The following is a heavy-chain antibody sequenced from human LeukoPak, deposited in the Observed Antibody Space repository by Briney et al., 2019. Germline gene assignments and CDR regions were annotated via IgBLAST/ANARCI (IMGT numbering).Heavy chain of an antibody. V-gene: IGHV4-61*02. Sequence: SETLSLTCTVSGGSISSGSYYWSWIRQPAGKGLEWIGRIYTSGSTNYNPSLKSRVTISVDTSKNQFPLKLSSVTAADTAVYYCARLEGSYCSGGSCPPGIYYGMDVWGQGTTVTVSS. J-gene: IGHJ6*02. D-gene: IGHD2-15*01. CDR3: ARLEGSYCSGGSCPPGIYYGMDV. CDR1: GGSISSGSYY. CDR2: IYTSGST.